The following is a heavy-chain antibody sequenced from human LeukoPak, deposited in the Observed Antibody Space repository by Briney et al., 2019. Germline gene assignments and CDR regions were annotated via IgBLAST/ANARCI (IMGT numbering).Heavy chain of an antibody. V-gene: IGHV4-59*01. D-gene: IGHD6-13*01. CDR2: IYYSGST. CDR3: ARDRGIAAAPFDAFDI. Sequence: SETLSLTCTVSGGSISSYYWSWIRQPPGKGLEWIGYIYYSGSTNYNPSLKSRVTISVDTSKIQFSLKLSSVTAADTAVYYCARDRGIAAAPFDAFDIWGQGTMVTVSS. J-gene: IGHJ3*02. CDR1: GGSISSYY.